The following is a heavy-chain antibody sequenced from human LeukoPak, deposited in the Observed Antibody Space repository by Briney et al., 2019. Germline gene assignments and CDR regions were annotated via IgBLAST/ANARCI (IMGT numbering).Heavy chain of an antibody. V-gene: IGHV3-23*01. CDR2: ISGSGGNT. D-gene: IGHD4-17*01. CDR1: GFTFSTYA. CDR3: ARVPIYGDYAPFDY. Sequence: GGSLRLSCAASGFTFSTYAMSWVRQAPGKGLEWVSAISGSGGNTYYADSVKGRFTISRDNSKNTLYLQMNSLRAEDTAVYYCARVPIYGDYAPFDYWGQGTLVTVSS. J-gene: IGHJ4*02.